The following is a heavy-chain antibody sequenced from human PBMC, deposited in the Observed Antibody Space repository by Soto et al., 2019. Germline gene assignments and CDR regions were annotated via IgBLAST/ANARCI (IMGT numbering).Heavy chain of an antibody. CDR2: IYYSGST. J-gene: IGHJ4*02. CDR3: AREPFLPKARNDY. CDR1: GGSISSGDYY. V-gene: IGHV4-30-4*01. Sequence: SETLSLTCTVSGGSISSGDYYWSWIRQPPGKGLEWIGYIYYSGSTFYNPSLKNRVTISLDTSKIQFSLKLSSVTAADTAVYYCAREPFLPKARNDYWGQGALVTVSS. D-gene: IGHD3-3*01.